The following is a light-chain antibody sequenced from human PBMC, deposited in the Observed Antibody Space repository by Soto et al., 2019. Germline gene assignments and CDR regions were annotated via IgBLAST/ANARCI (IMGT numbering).Light chain of an antibody. CDR3: QQYGGSPLT. J-gene: IGKJ4*01. Sequence: EIVLTQSPATLSLSPGERATLSCGASRSVSSSYLAWYQQKPGLAPRLLIYDASSRATGIPDRFSGSGSGTDFTLTISRLEPEDFAVYYCQQYGGSPLTFGGGTKVDIK. V-gene: IGKV3D-20*01. CDR2: DAS. CDR1: RSVSSSY.